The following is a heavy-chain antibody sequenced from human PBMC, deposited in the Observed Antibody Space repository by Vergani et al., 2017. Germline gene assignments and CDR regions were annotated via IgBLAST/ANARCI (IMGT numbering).Heavy chain of an antibody. V-gene: IGHV3-30-3*01. Sequence: QVQLVESGGGVVQPGRSLRLSCAASGFTFSSYAMHWVRQAPGKGLEWVAVISYDGSNKYYADSVKGRFTISRDNSKNTLYLQMYSLSTEDTAVYYCARAAPVCGGDCYINYWSEGSLVTVSS. J-gene: IGHJ4*02. CDR3: ARAAPVCGGDCYINY. CDR2: ISYDGSNK. D-gene: IGHD2-21*01. CDR1: GFTFSSYA.